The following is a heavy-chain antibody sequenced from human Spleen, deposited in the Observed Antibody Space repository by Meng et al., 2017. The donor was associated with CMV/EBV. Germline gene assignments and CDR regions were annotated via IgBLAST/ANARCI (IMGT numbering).Heavy chain of an antibody. CDR1: GGSVSTGSYY. Sequence: SETLSLTCTVSGGSVSTGSYYWSWLRQPPGKGLEWIGYISYIGSTNYNPSLKSRATISVDRPKKQFSLELTSVTAADTAVYFCARIGWSSWPGISWFDPWGLGTLVTVSS. V-gene: IGHV4-61*01. J-gene: IGHJ5*02. CDR3: ARIGWSSWPGISWFDP. CDR2: ISYIGST. D-gene: IGHD6-13*01.